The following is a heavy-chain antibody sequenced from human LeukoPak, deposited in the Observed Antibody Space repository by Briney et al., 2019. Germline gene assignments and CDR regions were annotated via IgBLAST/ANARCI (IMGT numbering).Heavy chain of an antibody. CDR2: IRSDGTTE. CDR3: AKDLPVAYFDY. CDR1: GFTFSNYG. D-gene: IGHD2-2*01. J-gene: IGHJ4*02. Sequence: GGSLRLSCAASGFTFSNYGMHWVRRDPGKGLEWVTFIRSDGTTEYYADSVRGRFTISRDNSKNTLYLQMSSLRAEDTAVYYCAKDLPVAYFDYWGLGTLVTVSS. V-gene: IGHV3-30*02.